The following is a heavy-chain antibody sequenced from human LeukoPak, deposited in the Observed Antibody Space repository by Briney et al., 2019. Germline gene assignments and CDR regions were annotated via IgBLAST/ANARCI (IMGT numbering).Heavy chain of an antibody. J-gene: IGHJ4*02. V-gene: IGHV4-59*01. Sequence: SESLSLTCTVSGGSISSYYWSWIRQPPGKGLEWIGYIYYSGSTNYNPSLKSRVTISVDTSKNQFSLKLSSVTAADTAVYYCARGGHDYGDYVFGYWGQGTLVTVSS. CDR2: IYYSGST. CDR3: ARGGHDYGDYVFGY. CDR1: GGSISSYY. D-gene: IGHD4-17*01.